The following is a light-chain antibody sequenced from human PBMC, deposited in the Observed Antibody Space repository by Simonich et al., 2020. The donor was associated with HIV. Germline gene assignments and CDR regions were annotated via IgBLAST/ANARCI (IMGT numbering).Light chain of an antibody. Sequence: QSALTQPASVSGSPGQSSPISCTGNSTDVGGYNYVSWYQHHPDKPPKLMIYDVSKRPSGVSNRFSGSKSGNTASLTISGLQAEDEADYYCCSYAGSYTLVFGGGTKLTVL. J-gene: IGLJ3*02. CDR1: STDVGGYNY. CDR2: DVS. V-gene: IGLV2-14*03. CDR3: CSYAGSYTLV.